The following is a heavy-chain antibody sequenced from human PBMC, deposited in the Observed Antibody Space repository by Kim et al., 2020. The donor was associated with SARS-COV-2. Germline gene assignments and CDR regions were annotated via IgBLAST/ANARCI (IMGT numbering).Heavy chain of an antibody. J-gene: IGHJ4*02. CDR3: TKDSTSRPSDY. D-gene: IGHD6-6*01. Sequence: TYSADAVGGRFTISRDTSKSTLYLQMDSLRVEDSAMYFCTKDSTSRPSDYWGRGTLVTVSS. CDR2: T. V-gene: IGHV3-23*01.